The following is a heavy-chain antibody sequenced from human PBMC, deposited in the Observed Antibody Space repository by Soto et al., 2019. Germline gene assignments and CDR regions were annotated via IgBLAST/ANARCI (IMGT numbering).Heavy chain of an antibody. Sequence: QVQLVQSGAEVKKPGASVKVSCKASGYTFTSYGISWVRQAPGQGLEWMGWISAYNGNTNYAQKLQGRVTMTTDTSTSAAYMELRSLRSDDTAVYYCARDDYGDHRLAWGYYYYGMDVWGQGTTVTVSS. V-gene: IGHV1-18*01. CDR2: ISAYNGNT. CDR1: GYTFTSYG. J-gene: IGHJ6*02. CDR3: ARDDYGDHRLAWGYYYYGMDV. D-gene: IGHD4-17*01.